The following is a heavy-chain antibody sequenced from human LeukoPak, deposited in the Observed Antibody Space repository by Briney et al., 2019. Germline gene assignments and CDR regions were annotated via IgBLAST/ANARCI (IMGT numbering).Heavy chain of an antibody. V-gene: IGHV4-59*07. Sequence: SDTLSLTCTVSGGSISSYYWSWIRQPPGKGLEWIGHIHYSGSTNYNPSLKSRVTISVDTSKNQFSLTLSSVTAADTAVYYCARSYCSGAICFLHYFDCWGQGPLVTVSS. D-gene: IGHD2-15*01. CDR1: GGSISSYY. J-gene: IGHJ4*02. CDR2: IHYSGST. CDR3: ARSYCSGAICFLHYFDC.